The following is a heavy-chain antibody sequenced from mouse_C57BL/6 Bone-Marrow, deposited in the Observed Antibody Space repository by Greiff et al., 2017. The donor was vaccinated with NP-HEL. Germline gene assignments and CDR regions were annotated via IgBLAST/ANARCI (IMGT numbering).Heavy chain of an antibody. CDR1: GYAFSSYW. J-gene: IGHJ2*01. D-gene: IGHD1-1*01. Sequence: VQLQESGAELVKPGASVKISCKASGYAFSSYWMNWVKQRPGKGLEWIGQLYPGDGDTKYNGKFKGKATLTADKSSSTAYMQRSSLTSEDSAVYFCARYYGSSYYFDYWGQGTTLTVSS. CDR3: ARYYGSSYYFDY. V-gene: IGHV1-80*01. CDR2: LYPGDGDT.